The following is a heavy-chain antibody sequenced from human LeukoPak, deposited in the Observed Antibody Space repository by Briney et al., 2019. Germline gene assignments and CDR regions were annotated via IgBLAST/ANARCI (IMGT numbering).Heavy chain of an antibody. D-gene: IGHD6-19*01. V-gene: IGHV1-18*01. CDR2: ISAYNGNT. CDR1: GYTFTSYG. J-gene: IGHJ4*02. Sequence: ASVKVSCKASGYTFTSYGISWVRQAPGQGLEWMGWISAYNGNTNYAQKLQGRVTMTTDTSTSTAYMELRSLRSEDTAVYYCARSVHSSGWYSPGDYWGQGTLVTVSS. CDR3: ARSVHSSGWYSPGDY.